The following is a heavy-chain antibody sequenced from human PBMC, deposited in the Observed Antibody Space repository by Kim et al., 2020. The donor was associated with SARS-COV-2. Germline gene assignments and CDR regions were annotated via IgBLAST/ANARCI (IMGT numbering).Heavy chain of an antibody. Sequence: GGSLRLSCAASGFTFSSYWMSWVRQAPGKGLEWVANIKEDGSEKNYVDSVRGRFTISRDNTKKSLYLQMNSLRAEDTAVYYCARARHGIVVGTSDYWGQGTLVTVSS. CDR1: GFTFSSYW. CDR3: ARARHGIVVGTSDY. D-gene: IGHD2-2*01. J-gene: IGHJ4*02. V-gene: IGHV3-7*03. CDR2: IKEDGSEK.